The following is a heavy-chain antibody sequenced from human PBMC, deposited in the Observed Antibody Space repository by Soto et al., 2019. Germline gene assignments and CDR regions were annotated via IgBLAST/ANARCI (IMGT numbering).Heavy chain of an antibody. CDR2: IKSKTDGGTT. J-gene: IGHJ4*02. D-gene: IGHD6-6*01. Sequence: GSLRLSCAASGFTFSNAWMSWVRQAPGKGLEWVGRIKSKTDGGTTDYAAPVKGRFTISRDDSKNTLYLQMNNLRAEDTALYYCAKPWVPSIKDRPPRFDYWGRGTLVTVSS. CDR3: AKPWVPSIKDRPPRFDY. V-gene: IGHV3-15*01. CDR1: GFTFSNAW.